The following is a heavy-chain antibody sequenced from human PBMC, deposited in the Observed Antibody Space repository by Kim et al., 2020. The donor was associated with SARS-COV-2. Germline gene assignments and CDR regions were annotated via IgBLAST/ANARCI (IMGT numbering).Heavy chain of an antibody. V-gene: IGHV3-15*01. CDR1: GFTFTYAW. D-gene: IGHD2-2*02. CDR2: IKNRRDGGAT. Sequence: GGSLRLSCATSGFTFTYAWMSWVRQAPGKGLEWVGRIKNRRDGGATDYAIPVKGRFTISRDDSKNTLYLQMNSLRTEDAAVYYCVTGLIYFGDLKESYWGQGTLVTVSS. CDR3: VTGLIYFGDLKESY. J-gene: IGHJ4*02.